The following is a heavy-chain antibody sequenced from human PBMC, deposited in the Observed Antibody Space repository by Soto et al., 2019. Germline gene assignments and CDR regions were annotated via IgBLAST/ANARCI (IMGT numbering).Heavy chain of an antibody. CDR3: ASLGRYYDSSGYPENYYYGMDV. V-gene: IGHV5-51*01. J-gene: IGHJ6*02. CDR1: GYSFTSYW. Sequence: PGESLKISCKGSGYSFTSYWIGWVRQMPGKGLEWMGIIYPGDSDTRYSPSFQGQVTISADKSISTAYLQWSSLKASDTAMYYCASLGRYYDSSGYPENYYYGMDVWGQGTTVTVSS. CDR2: IYPGDSDT. D-gene: IGHD3-22*01.